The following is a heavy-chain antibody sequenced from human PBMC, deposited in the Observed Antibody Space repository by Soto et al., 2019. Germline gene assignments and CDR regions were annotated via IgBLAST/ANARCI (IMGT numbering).Heavy chain of an antibody. CDR2: INCDGRT. D-gene: IGHD5-18*01. CDR1: GFLVNSAY. J-gene: IGHJ4*02. V-gene: IGHV3-53*01. Sequence: EVQLVESGGGLIPPGGSLRLSCAASGFLVNSAYMTWVRPAPGKGLAWLSMINCDGRTLYAESVKGRFTIYRDNSKNRLDLQKNSRRAEDTAMYDCARSGYSFAWGYWGQGTLVIVTS. CDR3: ARSGYSFAWGY.